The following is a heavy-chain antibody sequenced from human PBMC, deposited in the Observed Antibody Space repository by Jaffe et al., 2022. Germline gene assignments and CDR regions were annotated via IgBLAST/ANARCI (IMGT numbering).Heavy chain of an antibody. V-gene: IGHV3-48*01. CDR3: ARGTDSSTWYPDDY. D-gene: IGHD6-13*01. CDR1: GFTFSTYS. Sequence: EVQLVESGGGLVQPGGSLRLSCAASGFTFSTYSMNWVRQAPGKGLEWVSYISSSSGTIYYADPVKGRFTISRDNAKNSLYLQMNSLRAEDTAVYYCARGTDSSTWYPDDYWGQGTLVTVSS. J-gene: IGHJ4*02. CDR2: ISSSSGTI.